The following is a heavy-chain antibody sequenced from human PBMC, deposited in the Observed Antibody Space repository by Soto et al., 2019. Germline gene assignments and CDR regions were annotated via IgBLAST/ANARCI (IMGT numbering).Heavy chain of an antibody. CDR3: VRDRDCSSTSCYLPFDY. J-gene: IGHJ4*02. CDR2: ISAYNGNT. D-gene: IGHD2-2*01. CDR1: GYTFTSYG. V-gene: IGHV1-18*01. Sequence: ASVKVSCKASGYTFTSYGISWVRQAPGQGLEWMGWISAYNGNTNYAQKLQGRVTMTTDTSTSTAYMELRSLRSDDTAVYYCVRDRDCSSTSCYLPFDYWGQGTLVTVSS.